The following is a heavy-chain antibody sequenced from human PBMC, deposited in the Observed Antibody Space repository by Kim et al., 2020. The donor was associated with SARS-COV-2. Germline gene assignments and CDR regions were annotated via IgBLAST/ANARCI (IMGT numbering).Heavy chain of an antibody. CDR1: GGSISSGGYY. J-gene: IGHJ6*02. Sequence: SETLSLTCTVSGGSISSGGYYWSWIRQHPGKGLEWIGYIYYSGSTYYNPSLKSRVTISVDTSKNQFSLKLSSVTAADTAVYYCARDLDSSGPYYYYGMDAWDQGTTVTVSS. V-gene: IGHV4-31*03. CDR2: IYYSGST. D-gene: IGHD3-22*01. CDR3: ARDLDSSGPYYYYGMDA.